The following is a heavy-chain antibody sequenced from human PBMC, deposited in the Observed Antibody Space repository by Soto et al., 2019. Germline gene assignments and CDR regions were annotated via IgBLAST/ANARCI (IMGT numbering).Heavy chain of an antibody. CDR3: ARDRLGVSVTGGGFDS. V-gene: IGHV1-18*01. D-gene: IGHD2-8*01. CDR1: GYTFSNFG. CDR2: ISPYNGNT. Sequence: QVQLVQSGGEVKKPGASVKVSCKASGYTFSNFGLSWVRQAPGQGLELMGWISPYNGNTNSAQKLQGRLTMTTDTSTSTAYMELRSLRSDDTAVYYCARDRLGVSVTGGGFDSWGQGTLVTVSS. J-gene: IGHJ4*02.